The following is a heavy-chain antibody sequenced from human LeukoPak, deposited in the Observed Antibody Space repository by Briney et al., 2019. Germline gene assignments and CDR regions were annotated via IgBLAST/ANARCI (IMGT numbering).Heavy chain of an antibody. V-gene: IGHV3-7*01. CDR2: IKQDGSEK. J-gene: IGHJ4*02. D-gene: IGHD5-24*01. Sequence: PGRSLRLPCAASGSTLSSYWMSWVHQAPGKGLEWVANIKQDGSEKYYVDSVKGRFTISRDNAKNSLYLQMNSLRAEDTAVYYCARPRWLQSPFDYWGQGTLVTVSS. CDR3: ARPRWLQSPFDY. CDR1: GSTLSSYW.